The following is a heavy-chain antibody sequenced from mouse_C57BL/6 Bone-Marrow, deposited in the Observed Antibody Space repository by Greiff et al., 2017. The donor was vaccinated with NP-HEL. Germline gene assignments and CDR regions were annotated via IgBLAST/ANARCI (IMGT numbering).Heavy chain of an antibody. CDR2: IDPNCGGT. CDR3: ARDYYGSSSFDY. CDR1: GYTFTSYL. J-gene: IGHJ2*01. Sequence: VQLQQSGAELVKPGASVKLSCKASGYTFTSYLMHWVQQRPGRGLEWIGRIDPNCGGTKYNEKFKSKATLTVDKPSSTAYMQLNSLTSEDSAVYYCARDYYGSSSFDYWGQGTTLTVSS. V-gene: IGHV1-72*01. D-gene: IGHD1-1*01.